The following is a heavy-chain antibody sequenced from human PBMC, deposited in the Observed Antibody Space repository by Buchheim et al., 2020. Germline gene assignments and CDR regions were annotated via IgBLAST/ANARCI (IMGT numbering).Heavy chain of an antibody. CDR3: AKSEYSDLYYSYYLDV. V-gene: IGHV3-23*01. CDR2: IRGDGGAT. J-gene: IGHJ6*03. D-gene: IGHD5-12*01. CDR1: GFSFSNYA. Sequence: EVQLLESGGGLVQPGGSLRLSCAASGFSFSNYAMTWVRQAPGKGLEWVSAIRGDGGATYYADSVQGRFTISSDNSQNTLYLQMNSLRAEDTGIYYCAKSEYSDLYYSYYLDVWGKGTT.